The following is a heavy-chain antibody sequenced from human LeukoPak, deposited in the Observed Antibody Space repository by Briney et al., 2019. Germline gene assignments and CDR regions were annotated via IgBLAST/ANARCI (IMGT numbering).Heavy chain of an antibody. CDR3: AKGRGSGSYYNVDFDY. Sequence: PGGSLRLSCAASGFTFSNYAVSWVRRAPGKGLEWVSAISGSGGSTYYADSVKGRFTISRDNSKNTLYLQMNSLRAEDTAVYYCAKGRGSGSYYNVDFDYWGQGTLVTVSS. CDR1: GFTFSNYA. D-gene: IGHD3-10*01. CDR2: ISGSGGST. J-gene: IGHJ4*02. V-gene: IGHV3-23*01.